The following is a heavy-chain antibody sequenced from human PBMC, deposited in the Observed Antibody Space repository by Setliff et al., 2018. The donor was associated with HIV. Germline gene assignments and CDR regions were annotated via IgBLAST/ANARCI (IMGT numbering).Heavy chain of an antibody. J-gene: IGHJ5*02. CDR3: ARAPNAPYYSNVWYADH. D-gene: IGHD3-22*01. Sequence: GASLKISCKTSGYSFTTYWIGWVRQMPGKGLEWMAILYPGDSDTRYSPSFQSQVTVSADKSIGTAYLQWNSLKASDTALYFCARAPNAPYYSNVWYADHWGQGTLVTVSS. CDR1: GYSFTTYW. CDR2: LYPGDSDT. V-gene: IGHV5-51*01.